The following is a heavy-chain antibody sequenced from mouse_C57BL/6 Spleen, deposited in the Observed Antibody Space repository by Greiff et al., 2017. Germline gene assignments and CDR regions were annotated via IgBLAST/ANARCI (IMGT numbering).Heavy chain of an antibody. Sequence: SGAELVRPGASVKMSCKASGYTFTSYNMHWVKQTPRQGLEWIGAIYPGNGDTSYNQKFKGKATLTVDKSSSTAYMQLSSLTSEDSAVYFCAIYDGYYGFFAYWGQGTLVTVSA. CDR3: AIYDGYYGFFAY. CDR2: IYPGNGDT. CDR1: GYTFTSYN. V-gene: IGHV1-12*01. D-gene: IGHD2-3*01. J-gene: IGHJ3*01.